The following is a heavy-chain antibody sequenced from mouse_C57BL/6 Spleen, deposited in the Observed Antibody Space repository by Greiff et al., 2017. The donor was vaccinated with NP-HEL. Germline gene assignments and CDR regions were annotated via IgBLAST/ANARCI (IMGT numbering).Heavy chain of an antibody. D-gene: IGHD2-4*01. CDR2: INPNNGGT. J-gene: IGHJ3*01. CDR1: GYTFTDYN. Sequence: EVQLVESGPELVKPGASVKIPCKASGYTFTDYNMDWVKQSHGKSLEWIGDINPNNGGTIYNQKFKGKATLTVDKSSSTAYMELRSLTSEDTAVYYCEVADYGGGFAYWGQGTLVTVSA. CDR3: EVADYGGGFAY. V-gene: IGHV1-18*01.